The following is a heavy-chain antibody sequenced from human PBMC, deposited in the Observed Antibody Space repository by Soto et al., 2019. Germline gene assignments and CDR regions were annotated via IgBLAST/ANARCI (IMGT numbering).Heavy chain of an antibody. CDR3: ARGGMRYDSSGYNDY. Sequence: QVQLQQWGAGLLKPSETLSLTCAVYGGSFSGYYWSWIRQPPGKGLEWIGEINHSGSTNYNPSLKSRVTISVDTSKNQFSLKLSSVTAADTAVYYCARGGMRYDSSGYNDYWGQGTLVTVSS. CDR1: GGSFSGYY. D-gene: IGHD3-22*01. V-gene: IGHV4-34*01. CDR2: INHSGST. J-gene: IGHJ4*02.